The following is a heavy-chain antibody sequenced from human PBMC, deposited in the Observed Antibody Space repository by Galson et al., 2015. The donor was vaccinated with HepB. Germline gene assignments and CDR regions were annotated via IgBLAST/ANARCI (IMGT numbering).Heavy chain of an antibody. CDR3: AKDITIFGDYYYHNGMDV. J-gene: IGHJ6*02. CDR1: GGTFNNYA. Sequence: SVKVSCKASGGTFNNYAISWVRQAPGQGLEWMGGIIPIFGSAYYAQKFQGRVTISADKSTSTAYMELSSLRSGDTALYYCAKDITIFGDYYYHNGMDVWGQGTTATVSS. V-gene: IGHV1-69*06. CDR2: IIPIFGSA. D-gene: IGHD3-3*01.